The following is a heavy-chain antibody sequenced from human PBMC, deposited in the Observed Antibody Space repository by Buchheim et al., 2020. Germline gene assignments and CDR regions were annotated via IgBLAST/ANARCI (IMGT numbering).Heavy chain of an antibody. Sequence: EVQLVESGGGLVQPGGSLRLSCAASGFTFSSYSMNWVRQAPGKGLEWVSYISSSSSTIYYADSVKGRFTIPRDNAKNSLYLQMNSLRAEDTAVYYCARDREKSSYYYYGMDVWGQGTT. CDR1: GFTFSSYS. J-gene: IGHJ6*02. V-gene: IGHV3-48*01. D-gene: IGHD1-26*01. CDR3: ARDREKSSYYYYGMDV. CDR2: ISSSSSTI.